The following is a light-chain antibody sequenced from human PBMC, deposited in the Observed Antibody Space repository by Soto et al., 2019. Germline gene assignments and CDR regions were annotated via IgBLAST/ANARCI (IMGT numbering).Light chain of an antibody. V-gene: IGKV1-39*01. CDR1: QSISNF. CDR2: SSS. CDR3: QQSYNNHRT. Sequence: DIQLTQSPSSLSASVGDRVTITCRASQSISNFLNWYQQRPGQAPKLLISSSSNVQSGVPSRFSGRGSGTDFTLTISGLQPEDAASYCCQQSYNNHRTFGQGTKVDIK. J-gene: IGKJ1*01.